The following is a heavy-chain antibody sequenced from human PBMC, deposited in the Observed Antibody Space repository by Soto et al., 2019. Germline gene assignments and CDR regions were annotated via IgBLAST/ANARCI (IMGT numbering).Heavy chain of an antibody. CDR2: ISAYNGNT. J-gene: IGHJ4*02. V-gene: IGHV1-18*01. CDR1: GYTFSSYG. D-gene: IGHD6-13*01. Sequence: ASVKVSCKASGYTFSSYGISWVRQAPGQGLEWMGWISAYNGNTNYAQKLQGRVTITRDTSASTAYMELRSLRSDDTAVYYCARESSSSCHDYWGQGTLVTVSS. CDR3: ARESSSSCHDY.